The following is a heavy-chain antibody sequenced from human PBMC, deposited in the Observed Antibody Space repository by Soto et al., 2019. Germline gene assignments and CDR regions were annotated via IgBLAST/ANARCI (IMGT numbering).Heavy chain of an antibody. CDR2: INHSGST. CDR3: ARGDFWSGLDY. V-gene: IGHV4-34*01. J-gene: IGHJ4*02. Sequence: SETLSLTCAVYGGSFSGYYWSWIRQPPGKGLEWIGEINHSGSTNYNPSLKSRVTISVDTSKNQFSLKLSSVTAADTAVYYCARGDFWSGLDYWGQGTLVTVSS. CDR1: GGSFSGYY. D-gene: IGHD3-3*01.